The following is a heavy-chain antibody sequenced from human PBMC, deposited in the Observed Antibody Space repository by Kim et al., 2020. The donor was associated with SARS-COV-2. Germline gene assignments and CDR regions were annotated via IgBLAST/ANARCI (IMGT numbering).Heavy chain of an antibody. CDR2: ISYDGSNK. CDR1: GFTFSSYA. J-gene: IGHJ4*02. Sequence: GGSLRLSCAASGFTFSSYAVHWVRQAPGKGLEWVAVISYDGSNKYYADSVKGRFTISRDNSKNTLYLQMNSLRAEDTAVYYCARGRWLQYLDYWGQGTLV. V-gene: IGHV3-30*04. D-gene: IGHD5-12*01. CDR3: ARGRWLQYLDY.